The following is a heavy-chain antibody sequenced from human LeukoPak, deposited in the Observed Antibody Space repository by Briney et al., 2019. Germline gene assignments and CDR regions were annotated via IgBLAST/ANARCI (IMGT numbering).Heavy chain of an antibody. CDR2: IYTSGNT. CDR3: AREGGYSYGDAPLHFDY. CDR1: GGSISSGGYY. D-gene: IGHD5-18*01. V-gene: IGHV4-61*02. J-gene: IGHJ4*02. Sequence: PPQTLSLTCTVSGGSISSGGYYWSWIRQPAGKGLEWIGRIYTSGNTNYNPSLKSRVTISVDTSKNQFSLKLSSVTAADTAVYYCAREGGYSYGDAPLHFDYWGQGTLVTVSS.